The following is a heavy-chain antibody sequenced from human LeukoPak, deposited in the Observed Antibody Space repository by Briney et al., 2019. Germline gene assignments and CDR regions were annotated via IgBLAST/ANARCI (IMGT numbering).Heavy chain of an antibody. D-gene: IGHD4-17*01. CDR1: GGSITSSSYY. CDR3: ARATTVTWWYFDY. V-gene: IGHV4-39*07. J-gene: IGHJ4*02. Sequence: SETLSLTCTVSGGSITSSSYYWGWIRQPPGKGLEWIGSIYYSGSTYYSPSLKSRVTISVDTSKNQFSLKLSSVTAADTAVYYCARATTVTWWYFDYWAREPWSPSPQ. CDR2: IYYSGST.